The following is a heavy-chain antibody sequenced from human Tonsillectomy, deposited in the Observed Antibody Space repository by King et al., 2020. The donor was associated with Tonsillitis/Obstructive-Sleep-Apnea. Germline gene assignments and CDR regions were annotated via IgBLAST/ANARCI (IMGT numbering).Heavy chain of an antibody. Sequence: QLQESGPGLVKPSETLSLTCTVSGGSISSYYWSWIRQPPGKGLEWIGYIYYSGSTNYNPSLKSRATISVDTSKNQFSLKLSSVTAAYTAVYYCARDTHFWSGYLNWGQGTLVTVSS. D-gene: IGHD3-3*02. CDR2: IYYSGST. CDR1: GGSISSYY. J-gene: IGHJ4*02. CDR3: ARDTHFWSGYLN. V-gene: IGHV4-59*12.